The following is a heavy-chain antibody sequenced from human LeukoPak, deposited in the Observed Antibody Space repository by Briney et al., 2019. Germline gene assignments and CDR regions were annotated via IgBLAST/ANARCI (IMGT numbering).Heavy chain of an antibody. CDR3: ARAYTMDV. V-gene: IGHV3-74*01. D-gene: IGHD4-11*01. CDR2: INTDGNTT. Sequence: PGGSLRLSCAASGFTFSSYWMHWVRQAPGKGLVWVSHINTDGNTTTYADSVKGRYTISRDNAKNMLYLQMDSLRAEDTAVYYCARAYTMDVWGQGTTVIVSS. CDR1: GFTFSSYW. J-gene: IGHJ6*02.